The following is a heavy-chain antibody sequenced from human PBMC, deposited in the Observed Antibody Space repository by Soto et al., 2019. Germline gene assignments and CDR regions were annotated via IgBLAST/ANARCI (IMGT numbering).Heavy chain of an antibody. J-gene: IGHJ6*03. CDR2: TYYRSKWYN. CDR3: ARALGELEQGGGYYYMDV. V-gene: IGHV6-1*01. D-gene: IGHD1-1*01. CDR1: GESVSSNSAA. Sequence: SQTLSLTCAISGESVSSNSAAWNWIRQSPSRGLEWLGRTYYRSKWYNDYAVSVKSRITINPDTSKNQLSLQLNSVTPEDTAVYYCARALGELEQGGGYYYMDVWGKGTTVTVSS.